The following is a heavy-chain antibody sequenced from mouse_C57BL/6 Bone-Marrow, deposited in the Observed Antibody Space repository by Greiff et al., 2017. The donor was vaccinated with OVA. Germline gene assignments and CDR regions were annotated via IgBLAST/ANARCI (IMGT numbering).Heavy chain of an antibody. J-gene: IGHJ4*01. Sequence: QVQLKESGAELARPGASVKLSCKASGYTFTSYGISWVKQRTGQGLEWIGEIYPRSGNTYYNEKFKGKATLTADKSSSTAYMELRSLTSADSAVYFCARREGDYTTVVGTRGDYAMDYGDRGTAGTVSA. D-gene: IGHD1-1*01. CDR1: GYTFTSYG. V-gene: IGHV1-81*01. CDR3: ARREGDYTTVVGTRGDYAMDY. CDR2: IYPRSGNT.